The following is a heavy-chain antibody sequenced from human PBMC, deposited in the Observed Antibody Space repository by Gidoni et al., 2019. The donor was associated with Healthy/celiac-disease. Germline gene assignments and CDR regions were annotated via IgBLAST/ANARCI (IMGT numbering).Heavy chain of an antibody. Sequence: QVQLVESGGGVVQPGRSLRLTCAAYAFTFSRYGMHWVRQAPGKGLEWVAVIWYDGSNKYYADSVKGRFTISRDNSKNTLYLQMNSLRAEDTAVYYCARDSLYGGNPGWGFDYWGQGTLVTVSS. CDR1: AFTFSRYG. J-gene: IGHJ4*02. V-gene: IGHV3-33*01. CDR3: ARDSLYGGNPGWGFDY. D-gene: IGHD4-17*01. CDR2: IWYDGSNK.